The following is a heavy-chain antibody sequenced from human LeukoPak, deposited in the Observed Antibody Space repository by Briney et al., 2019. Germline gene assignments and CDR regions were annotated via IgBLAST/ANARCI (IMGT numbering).Heavy chain of an antibody. D-gene: IGHD6-13*01. J-gene: IGHJ4*02. V-gene: IGHV3-30*18. CDR1: GFTFSIYG. CDR2: ISYDGSNK. CDR3: AKDMRIAAAGFDY. Sequence: GRSLRLSCAASGFTFSIYGMHWVRQAPGKGLEWGAVISYDGSNKYYADSVKGRFTISRDNSKNTLYLQMNSLRAEDTAVYYCAKDMRIAAAGFDYWGQGTLVTVSS.